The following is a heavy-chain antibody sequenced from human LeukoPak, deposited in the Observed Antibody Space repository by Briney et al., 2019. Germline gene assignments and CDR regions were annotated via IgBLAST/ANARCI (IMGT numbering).Heavy chain of an antibody. CDR3: ARVALAAAAEYFQH. V-gene: IGHV1-69*13. J-gene: IGHJ1*01. CDR2: IIPIFGTA. Sequence: ASVKVPCKASGGTFSSYAISWVRQAPGQGLEWMGGIIPIFGTANYAQKFQGRVTITADESTSTAYMDLSSLRSEDTAVYYCARVALAAAAEYFQHWGQGTLVTVSS. D-gene: IGHD6-13*01. CDR1: GGTFSSYA.